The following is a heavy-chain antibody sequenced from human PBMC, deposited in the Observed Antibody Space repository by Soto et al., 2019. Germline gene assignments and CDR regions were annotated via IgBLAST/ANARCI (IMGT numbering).Heavy chain of an antibody. CDR2: INHSGST. V-gene: IGHV4-34*01. CDR1: GGSFSGHY. Sequence: LSLTCAVYGGSFSGHYWGWIRQFPGKGLEWIGEINHSGSTNYNPALKSRVTMSVDTSKNQFSLKLSSMTAADTAVYYCASGPGSGWYWFDPWGQGSLVTVSS. D-gene: IGHD6-19*01. J-gene: IGHJ5*02. CDR3: ASGPGSGWYWFDP.